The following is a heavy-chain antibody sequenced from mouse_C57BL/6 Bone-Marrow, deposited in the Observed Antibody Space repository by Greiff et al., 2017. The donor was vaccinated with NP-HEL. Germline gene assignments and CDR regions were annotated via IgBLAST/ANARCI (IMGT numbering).Heavy chain of an antibody. D-gene: IGHD1-1*01. CDR1: GYSFTGYY. CDR3: ARSPNYYGSSYGYFDY. J-gene: IGHJ2*01. Sequence: VHVKQSGPELVKPGASVKISCKASGYSFTGYYMNWVKQSPEQSLEWIGEINPSTGGTTYNQKFKAKATLTVDKSSSTAYMQLKSLTSEDSAVYYGARSPNYYGSSYGYFDYWGQGTTLTVSS. V-gene: IGHV1-42*01. CDR2: INPSTGGT.